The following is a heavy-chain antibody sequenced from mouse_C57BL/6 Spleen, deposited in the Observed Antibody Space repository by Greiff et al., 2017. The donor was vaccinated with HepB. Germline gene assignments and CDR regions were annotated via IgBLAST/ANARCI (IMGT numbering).Heavy chain of an antibody. CDR1: YFAFMASA. J-gene: IGHJ4*01. CDR2: FTMYSDAT. D-gene: IGHD2-1*01. CDR3: ASEGGNFYAMDY. V-gene: IGHV1-49*01. Sequence: LQQSGAELVRPGSSVKLSCKASYFAFMASAMHWVKQRPGHGLEWIGSFTMYSDATEYSENFKGKATLTANTSSSTAYMELSSLTSEDSAVYYCASEGGNFYAMDYWGQGTSVTVSS.